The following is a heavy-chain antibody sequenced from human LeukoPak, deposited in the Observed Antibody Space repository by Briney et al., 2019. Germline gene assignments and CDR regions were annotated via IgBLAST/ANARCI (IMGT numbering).Heavy chain of an antibody. D-gene: IGHD6-13*01. CDR1: GFTVSSND. J-gene: IGHJ5*02. CDR2: IYSGGST. Sequence: HSGGSLTLSCAASGFTVSSNDMSWVRQAPGKGLEWVSVIYSGGSTYYADSVKGRFTISRDNSKNTLYLQMNSLRAEDTAVYYCARARGKAADWFDPWGRGTLVTVTS. V-gene: IGHV3-66*02. CDR3: ARARGKAADWFDP.